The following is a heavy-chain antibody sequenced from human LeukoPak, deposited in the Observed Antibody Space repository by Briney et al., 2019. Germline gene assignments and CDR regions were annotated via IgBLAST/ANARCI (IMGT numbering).Heavy chain of an antibody. Sequence: SETLSLTCTVSGGSISTYYWSWIRQPPGKGLEWIGYVYYSGTTNYKYKSSLKSRVTISVDTSKNQFSLKLSSVTAADTAVYYCARHVRRDGYNLYPPFDYWGQGTLVTVSS. V-gene: IGHV4-59*08. J-gene: IGHJ4*02. CDR2: VYYSGTT. D-gene: IGHD5-24*01. CDR3: ARHVRRDGYNLYPPFDY. CDR1: GGSISTYY.